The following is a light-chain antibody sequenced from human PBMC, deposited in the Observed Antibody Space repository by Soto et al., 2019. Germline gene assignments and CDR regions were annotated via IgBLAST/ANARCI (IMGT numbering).Light chain of an antibody. J-gene: IGKJ1*01. CDR2: GAS. V-gene: IGKV3-15*01. Sequence: ETGMTQSPATLSVSPGERATLSCRASQSVSSDLAWYHQKPGQAPRLLIYGASTRATGIPARFSGSGSGTEFTLTINSLQSEDFAVYYCQQYNNWPRTFGQGTKVDIK. CDR1: QSVSSD. CDR3: QQYNNWPRT.